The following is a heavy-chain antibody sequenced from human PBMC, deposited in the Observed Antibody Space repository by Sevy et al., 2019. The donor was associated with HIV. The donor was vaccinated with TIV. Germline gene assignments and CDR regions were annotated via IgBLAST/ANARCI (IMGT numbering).Heavy chain of an antibody. V-gene: IGHV4-59*08. CDR3: AGENAWGRGYS. Sequence: SETLSLTCTVSGGSITSLYWNWIRQPPGKGLEWIANIYYNGHINYNPSFKSRVTLSLDTSKNQFSRRLSWVTAADTAMYYCAGENAWGRGYSWGQGTLVTVSS. J-gene: IGHJ4*02. CDR1: GGSITSLY. D-gene: IGHD1-26*01. CDR2: IYYNGHI.